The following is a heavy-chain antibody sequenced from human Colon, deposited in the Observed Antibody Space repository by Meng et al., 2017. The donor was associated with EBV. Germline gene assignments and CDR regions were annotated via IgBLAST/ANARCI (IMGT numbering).Heavy chain of an antibody. V-gene: IGHV3-21*02. D-gene: IGHD1-26*01. CDR2: ISSASSYI. Sequence: LVGSGGGLVQPGGSLRLSCAVSGFTFSIYNMNWVRQAPGKGLEWVSSISSASSYISYADSVKGRFTISRDNAKNSVYLQMNSLRAEDTAVYYCARVLGASYTHPYDYWGQGTLVTVSS. J-gene: IGHJ4*02. CDR3: ARVLGASYTHPYDY. CDR1: GFTFSIYN.